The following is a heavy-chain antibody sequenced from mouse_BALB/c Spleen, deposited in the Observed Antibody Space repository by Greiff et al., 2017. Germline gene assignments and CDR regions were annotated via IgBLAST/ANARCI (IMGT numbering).Heavy chain of an antibody. CDR2: ISYSGST. V-gene: IGHV3-8*02. CDR3: ARWFYGLYWYFDV. CDR1: GDSITSGY. D-gene: IGHD1-1*02. J-gene: IGHJ1*01. Sequence: EVKLVESGPSLVKPSQTLSLTCSVTGDSITSGYWNWIRKFPGNKLEYMGYISYSGSTYYNPSLKSRISITRDTSKNQYYLQLNSVTTEDTATYYCARWFYGLYWYFDVWGAGTTVTVSS.